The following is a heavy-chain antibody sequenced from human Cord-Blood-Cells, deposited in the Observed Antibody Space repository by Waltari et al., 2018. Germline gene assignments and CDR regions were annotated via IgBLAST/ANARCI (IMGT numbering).Heavy chain of an antibody. V-gene: IGHV4-34*01. D-gene: IGHD2-2*02. J-gene: IGHJ6*02. Sequence: QVQLQQWGAGLLKPSETLSLTCAVYGGSFRGYYWGGNRQPPGKGLEWIGEINHRGSTNYNPSLKSRVTISVDTSKNQFSLKLSSVTAADTAVYYCARGYCSSTSCYTPFYYYYGMDVWGQGTMVTVSS. CDR1: GGSFRGYY. CDR3: ARGYCSSTSCYTPFYYYYGMDV. CDR2: INHRGST.